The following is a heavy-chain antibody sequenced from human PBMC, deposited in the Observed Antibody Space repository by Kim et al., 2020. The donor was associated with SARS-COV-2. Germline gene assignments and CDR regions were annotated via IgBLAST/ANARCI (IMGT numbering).Heavy chain of an antibody. Sequence: KFQGRVTMHRDTSTSIVYMELSSLRSEDTAVYYCARGGDYYDSSGNWFDPWGQGTLVTVSS. V-gene: IGHV1-46*01. D-gene: IGHD3-22*01. J-gene: IGHJ5*02. CDR3: ARGGDYYDSSGNWFDP.